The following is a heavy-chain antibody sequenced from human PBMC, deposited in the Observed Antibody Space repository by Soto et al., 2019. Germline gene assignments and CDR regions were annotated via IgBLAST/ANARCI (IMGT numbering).Heavy chain of an antibody. CDR2: VFYTGAT. CDR1: GGSISYYY. Sequence: SETLSLTCTVSGGSISYYYWSWIRQPPGKGLEWIGYVFYTGATNYNPSLRGRATILVDTSKNQLSLKLSSVTAADTAVYYCAKGHNYYDSSGYPDDAFDVWGQGTMVTVSS. V-gene: IGHV4-59*13. D-gene: IGHD3-22*01. J-gene: IGHJ3*01. CDR3: AKGHNYYDSSGYPDDAFDV.